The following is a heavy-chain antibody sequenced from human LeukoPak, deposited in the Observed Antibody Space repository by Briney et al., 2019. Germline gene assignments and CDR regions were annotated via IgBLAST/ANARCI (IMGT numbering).Heavy chain of an antibody. V-gene: IGHV4-59*01. J-gene: IGHJ5*02. D-gene: IGHD6-6*01. Sequence: PSQTLSLTCTVSGGSISSYYWSWIRQPPGKGLEWIGYIYYTGSTNYNPSLKSRVTISVDTSKNQFSLKLSSVTAADTAVYYCARDEYSSSSQWFDPWGQGTLVTVSS. CDR2: IYYTGST. CDR1: GGSISSYY. CDR3: ARDEYSSSSQWFDP.